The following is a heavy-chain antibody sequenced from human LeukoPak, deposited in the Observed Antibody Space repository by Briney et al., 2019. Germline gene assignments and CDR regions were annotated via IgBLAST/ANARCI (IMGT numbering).Heavy chain of an antibody. D-gene: IGHD6-13*01. CDR1: GFTFSSYS. J-gene: IGHJ4*02. CDR2: ISSSSSYI. V-gene: IGHV3-21*01. CDR3: ARASWSSSCFDY. Sequence: GGSLRLSCAASGFTFSSYSMNWVRQAPGKGLEWVSSISSSSSYIYYADSVKGRFTISRDNAKNSLYLQMNSLRAEDTAVYYCARASWSSSCFDYWGQGTLVTVSS.